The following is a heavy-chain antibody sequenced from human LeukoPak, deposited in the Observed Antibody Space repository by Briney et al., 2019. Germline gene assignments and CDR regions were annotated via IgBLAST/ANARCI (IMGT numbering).Heavy chain of an antibody. CDR3: ARDQYDTWSRRGNFDS. CDR1: GFTFSSYA. J-gene: IGHJ4*02. CDR2: ISYDGSNE. Sequence: GRSLRLSCAASGFTFSSYAMHWVRQAPGKGLEWVAVISYDGSNEYYADSVKGRFTISRDNSKNTLYLQMNSLRVEDTAVFYCARDQYDTWSRRGNFDSWGQGTLVIVSS. D-gene: IGHD3-3*01. V-gene: IGHV3-30*04.